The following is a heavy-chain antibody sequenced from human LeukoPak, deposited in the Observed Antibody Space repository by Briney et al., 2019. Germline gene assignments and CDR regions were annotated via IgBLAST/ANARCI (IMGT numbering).Heavy chain of an antibody. V-gene: IGHV3-30*03. Sequence: GGSLRLSCAASGFTFSSYGMHWVRQAPGKGLEWVAVISYDGNNKYYADSVKGRFTISRDNSKNTLYLQMNSLRAVDTAVYYCATAAAGIPSPFDYWGQGTLVTVSS. CDR3: ATAAAGIPSPFDY. J-gene: IGHJ4*02. CDR1: GFTFSSYG. CDR2: ISYDGNNK. D-gene: IGHD6-13*01.